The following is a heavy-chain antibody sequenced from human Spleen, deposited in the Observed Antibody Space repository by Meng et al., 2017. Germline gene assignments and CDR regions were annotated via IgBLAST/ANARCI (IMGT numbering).Heavy chain of an antibody. Sequence: SETLSLTCAVYGGSFSGYYWSWIRQPPGKGLEWIGDTNHSGSTNYNPSLKSRVTISADTSKNQFSLKLSSVTATDTAVYYCARGYRYNSGLLDYYYHTMDVWGQGTTVTVSS. CDR3: ARGYRYNSGLLDYYYHTMDV. V-gene: IGHV4-34*01. CDR2: TNHSGST. J-gene: IGHJ6*02. CDR1: GGSFSGYY. D-gene: IGHD6-19*01.